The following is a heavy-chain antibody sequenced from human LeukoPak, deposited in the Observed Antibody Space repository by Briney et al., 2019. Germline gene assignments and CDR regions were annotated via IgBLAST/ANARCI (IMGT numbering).Heavy chain of an antibody. CDR2: MNPNSGNT. CDR3: AYSSSYYYYYYMDV. V-gene: IGHV1-8*01. J-gene: IGHJ6*03. CDR1: GYTFTSYD. Sequence: ASVKVSCKASGYTFTSYDINWVRQATGQGLEWMGWMNPNSGNTGYAQKFQGRVTMTRNTSISTAYMELSCLRSEDTAVYYCAYSSSYYYYYYMDVWGKGTTVTVSS. D-gene: IGHD6-6*01.